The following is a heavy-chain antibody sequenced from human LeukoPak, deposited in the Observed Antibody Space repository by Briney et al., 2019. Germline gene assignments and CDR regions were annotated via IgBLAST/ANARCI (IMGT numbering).Heavy chain of an antibody. CDR3: ACSPLQWELRY. D-gene: IGHD1-26*01. V-gene: IGHV5-51*01. Sequence: GESLKISCKGSGYSFTTYWIGWVRQMPRKGLEWMGIIYPGDSETRYSPSFQGQVTISADKSISTAYLQWSSLKASDTAMYYCACSPLQWELRYWGQGTLVTVSS. J-gene: IGHJ4*02. CDR1: GYSFTTYW. CDR2: IYPGDSET.